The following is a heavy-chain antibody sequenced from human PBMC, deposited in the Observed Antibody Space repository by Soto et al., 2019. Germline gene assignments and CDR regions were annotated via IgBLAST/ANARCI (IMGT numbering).Heavy chain of an antibody. CDR2: ILSKAGNYAT. J-gene: IGHJ4*02. CDR3: IRGGSPYYYDC. CDR1: GFIFSGSA. V-gene: IGHV3-73*01. Sequence: ESVGGLVQPGGSLKLSCAASGFIFSGSAVHWVRQASGKGLEWVGRILSKAGNYATAYPASMKGRFTISRDDSENTAFLQMNSLKTEDTAVYYCIRGGSPYYYDCWGQGTLVAVSS.